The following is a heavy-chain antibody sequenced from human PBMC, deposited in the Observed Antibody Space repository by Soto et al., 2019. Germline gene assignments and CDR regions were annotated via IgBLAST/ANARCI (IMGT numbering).Heavy chain of an antibody. D-gene: IGHD6-19*01. V-gene: IGHV1-18*01. CDR1: GYPFTSYG. CDR2: ISAYDDKT. Sequence: QVQLVQSGAEVKKPGASVKVSCKTSGYPFTSYGINWVRQAPGQGPEWMGWISAYDDKTIYSQKLQGRGTLTADTSTTTAYMELRGLRFDDAAVYYCARDRLIAVTGLLRNWGQGTLVTLSS. J-gene: IGHJ4*02. CDR3: ARDRLIAVTGLLRN.